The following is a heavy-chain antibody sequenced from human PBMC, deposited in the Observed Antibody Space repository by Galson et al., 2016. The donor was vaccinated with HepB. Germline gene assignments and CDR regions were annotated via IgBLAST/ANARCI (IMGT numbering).Heavy chain of an antibody. J-gene: IGHJ1*01. CDR2: AHHSGTT. Sequence: TLSLTCIVSGDSISSGDYYWSWIRRPPGKGLEWMGFAHHSGTTHYKPSLQSRLYISLDTNNNQFSRRLSSVTAGDTAVYYCARSGGSAGMHWGQGTLVTVSS. D-gene: IGHD3-16*01. CDR3: ARSGGSAGMH. V-gene: IGHV4-30-4*01. CDR1: GDSISSGDYY.